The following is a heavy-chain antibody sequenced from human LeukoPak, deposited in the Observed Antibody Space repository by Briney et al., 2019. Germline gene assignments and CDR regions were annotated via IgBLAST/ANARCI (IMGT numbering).Heavy chain of an antibody. D-gene: IGHD3-16*01. V-gene: IGHV3-21*06. CDR2: ISSTSNEI. CDR3: AKAFQGKYVWGSADY. J-gene: IGHJ4*02. CDR1: GFSFSSHS. Sequence: GGSLRLSCAASGFSFSSHSMNWVRQAPGKGLERISYISSTSNEIYYVDSVKGRFTISRDDAKNSLYLQMNSLRAEDTAMYYCAKAFQGKYVWGSADYWGQGTLVTVSS.